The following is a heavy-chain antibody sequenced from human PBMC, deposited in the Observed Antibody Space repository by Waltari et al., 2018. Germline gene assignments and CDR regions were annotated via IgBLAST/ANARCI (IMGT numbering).Heavy chain of an antibody. J-gene: IGHJ4*02. Sequence: EVQLVESGGGLVQPGGSLRLSCAASGFTFNTYWMKWIRQAPGKGLEGVANINPDGSQKFYVDTVKGRFTVSRDNAQNSLYLQMNNLRAEDTAVYYCTTLARGESEDYWGQGTLVTVSS. CDR3: TTLARGESEDY. D-gene: IGHD3-16*01. V-gene: IGHV3-7*01. CDR2: INPDGSQK. CDR1: GFTFNTYW.